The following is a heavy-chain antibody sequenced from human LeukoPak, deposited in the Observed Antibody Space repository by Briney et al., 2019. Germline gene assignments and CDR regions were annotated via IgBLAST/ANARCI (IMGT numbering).Heavy chain of an antibody. CDR1: GFTFSSYA. Sequence: GGSLRLSCAASGFTFSSYAMSWVRQAPGKGLEWVSAISGSGGSTYYADSVKGRFTISRDNSKNTLYLQMNSLRAEDTAVYYCARVRIRMDGVVVGFYMDVWGKGTTVIVSS. J-gene: IGHJ6*03. V-gene: IGHV3-23*01. CDR2: ISGSGGST. D-gene: IGHD2-15*01. CDR3: ARVRIRMDGVVVGFYMDV.